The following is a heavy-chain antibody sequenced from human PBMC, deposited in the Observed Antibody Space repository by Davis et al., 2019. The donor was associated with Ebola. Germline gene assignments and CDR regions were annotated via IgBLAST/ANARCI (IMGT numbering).Heavy chain of an antibody. D-gene: IGHD5-12*01. J-gene: IGHJ3*02. V-gene: IGHV1-46*03. CDR1: RYTFTNYY. CDR3: TTPGGQDSGYDVFDI. Sequence: ASVPVSCKASRYTFTNYYMHWLRQAPGQGLEWMGMINPNDGRTIYAQKFQGRVTVTRDTSTTTVYMDLSSLRSEDTALYYCTTPGGQDSGYDVFDIWGQGTMVTVSS. CDR2: INPNDGRT.